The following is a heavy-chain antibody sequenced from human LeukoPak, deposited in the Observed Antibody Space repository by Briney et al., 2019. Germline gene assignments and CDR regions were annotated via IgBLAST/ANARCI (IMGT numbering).Heavy chain of an antibody. CDR2: ISGSGGTT. J-gene: IGHJ4*02. D-gene: IGHD6-19*01. CDR1: GFTFSSYA. CDR3: AKGKMAVAGAAVFDY. Sequence: GGSLRLSCAASGFTFSSYAMSWVRQAPGKGLEWVSAISGSGGTTYYADSVKGRFTISRDNSKNTLYLQMNSLRAEDTAVYYCAKGKMAVAGAAVFDYWGQGTLVTVSS. V-gene: IGHV3-23*01.